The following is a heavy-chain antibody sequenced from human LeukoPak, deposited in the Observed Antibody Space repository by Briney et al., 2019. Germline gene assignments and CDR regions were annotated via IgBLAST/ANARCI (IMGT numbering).Heavy chain of an antibody. CDR1: GFTFSSYA. CDR3: AKDRGRDTILVVDY. Sequence: GGSLRRSCAASGFTFSSYAMHWVRQAPGEGLEWVAVISYDGSNKYYADSVKGRFTISRDNSKNTLYLQMNSLRAEDTAVYYCAKDRGRDTILVVDYWGQGTLVTVSS. CDR2: ISYDGSNK. D-gene: IGHD3-3*01. V-gene: IGHV3-30-3*01. J-gene: IGHJ4*02.